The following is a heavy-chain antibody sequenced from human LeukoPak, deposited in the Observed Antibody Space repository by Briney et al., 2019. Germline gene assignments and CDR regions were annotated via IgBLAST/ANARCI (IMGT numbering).Heavy chain of an antibody. CDR2: IISSGSTI. J-gene: IGHJ6*04. CDR1: GFTFISYS. Sequence: GSLLLSCAASGFTFISYSMNWVRQAPGKGLEWVSYIISSGSTIYYADSVKGRFTISRDNAKNSLYLQMNSLRAEDTAVSYCADLGITMIGGGWGKGTTVTISS. D-gene: IGHD3-10*02. V-gene: IGHV3-48*04. CDR3: ADLGITMIGGG.